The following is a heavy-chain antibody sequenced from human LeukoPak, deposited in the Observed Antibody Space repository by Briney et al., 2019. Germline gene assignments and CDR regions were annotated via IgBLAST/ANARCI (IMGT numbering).Heavy chain of an antibody. CDR1: GYTFTGYY. CDR2: INPKSGGT. D-gene: IGHD3-16*01. J-gene: IGHJ4*02. V-gene: IGHV1-2*02. Sequence: ASVRVSCKASGYTFTGYYIHWVRQAPGQGLEWMGWINPKSGGTKYAQKFQGRVTMTRDTSISTAYMDLSRLRSDDTGVYYCARRGSTSDSAYCLDSWGQGTLATVSS. CDR3: ARRGSTSDSAYCLDS.